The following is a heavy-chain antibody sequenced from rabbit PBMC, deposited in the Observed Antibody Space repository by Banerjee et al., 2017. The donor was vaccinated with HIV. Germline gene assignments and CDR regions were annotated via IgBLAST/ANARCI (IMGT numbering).Heavy chain of an antibody. CDR3: AREDGGDGGPSL. CDR1: GFSFSSSYW. Sequence: QEQLEESGGDLVKPEGSLTLTCTASGFSFSSSYWICWVRQAPGKGLEWIACIDAGSKGSTYYASWAKGRFTISKTSSTTVTLQMTSLTAADMATYFCAREDGGDGGPSLWGPGTLVTVS. CDR2: IDAGSKGST. V-gene: IGHV1S45*01. J-gene: IGHJ4*01. D-gene: IGHD2-1*01.